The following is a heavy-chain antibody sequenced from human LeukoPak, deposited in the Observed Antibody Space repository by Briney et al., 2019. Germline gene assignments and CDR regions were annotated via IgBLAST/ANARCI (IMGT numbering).Heavy chain of an antibody. Sequence: GGSLRLSCTASGFTFGDYAMSWVRQAPGKGLVWVGFIRSKAYGGTTEYAASVKGRFTISRDDSKSIAYLQMNSLKTEDTAVYYCTRSKAYYYDSSGYSGYWGQGTLVTVSS. D-gene: IGHD3-22*01. CDR2: IRSKAYGGTT. J-gene: IGHJ4*02. V-gene: IGHV3-49*04. CDR3: TRSKAYYYDSSGYSGY. CDR1: GFTFGDYA.